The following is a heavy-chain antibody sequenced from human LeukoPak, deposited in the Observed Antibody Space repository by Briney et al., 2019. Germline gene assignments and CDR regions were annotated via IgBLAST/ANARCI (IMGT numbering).Heavy chain of an antibody. V-gene: IGHV3-9*01. CDR1: GFTFDDYA. J-gene: IGHJ4*02. CDR3: AKVRIAAAGTSGPFDY. Sequence: GRSLRLSCAAPGFTFDDYAMHWVRQAPGKGLEWVSGISWNSGSIGYADSVKGRFTISRDNAKNSLYLQMNSLRAEDTALYYCAKVRIAAAGTSGPFDYWGQGTLVTVSS. D-gene: IGHD6-13*01. CDR2: ISWNSGSI.